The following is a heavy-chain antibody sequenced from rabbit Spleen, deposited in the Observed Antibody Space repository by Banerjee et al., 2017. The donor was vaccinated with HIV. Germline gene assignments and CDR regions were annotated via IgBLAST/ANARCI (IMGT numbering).Heavy chain of an antibody. V-gene: IGHV1S45*01. D-gene: IGHD8-1*01. CDR2: INAVTGKA. J-gene: IGHJ4*01. CDR1: GFSFSNKAV. Sequence: QEQLVESGGDLVQPEGSLTLTCKASGFSFSNKAVMCWVRQAPGKGLEWIACINAVTGKAVYASWAKGRFTFSKTSSTTVTLQVTSLTAADTATYFCARDGAGGSYFALWGPGTLVTVS. CDR3: ARDGAGGSYFAL.